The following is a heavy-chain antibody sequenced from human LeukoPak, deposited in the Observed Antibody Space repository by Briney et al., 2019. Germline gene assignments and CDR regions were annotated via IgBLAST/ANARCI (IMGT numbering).Heavy chain of an antibody. CDR1: GFTFSSYA. D-gene: IGHD3-22*01. Sequence: PGGSLRLSCAASGFTFSSYAMSWVRQAPGKGLEWVSAISGSGGSTYYANSVKGRFTISRDNSKNTLYLQMNSLRAEDTAVYYCAKEKEGTTMIVVPKKAPGWGQGTLVTVSS. CDR2: ISGSGGST. V-gene: IGHV3-23*01. CDR3: AKEKEGTTMIVVPKKAPG. J-gene: IGHJ4*02.